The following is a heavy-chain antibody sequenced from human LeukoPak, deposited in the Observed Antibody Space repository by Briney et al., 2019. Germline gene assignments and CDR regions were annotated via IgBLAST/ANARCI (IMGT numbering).Heavy chain of an antibody. J-gene: IGHJ3*02. Sequence: GGSLRLSCAASGFTFSSYAMSWVRQAPGKGLEWVSAISGSGGSTYYADSVKGRFTISRDNSKNTLYLQMNSLRAEDTAVYYCAKDPSGTTSWGPDAFVIWGQGTMVTGSS. CDR1: GFTFSSYA. V-gene: IGHV3-23*01. CDR3: AKDPSGTTSWGPDAFVI. CDR2: ISGSGGST. D-gene: IGHD1-1*01.